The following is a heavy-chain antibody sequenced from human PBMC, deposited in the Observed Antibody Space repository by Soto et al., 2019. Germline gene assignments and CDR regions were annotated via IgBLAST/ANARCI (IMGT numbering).Heavy chain of an antibody. Sequence: QVQLVQSGAEVKKPGASVKVSCKASGYTFTSYYMHWVRQAPGQGLEWLGIINSSGGSTDYAQKFQGRVTVTRDTSTSTVYMELSSLRSEDTAVYYCAREVTTVTRCFDYWGQGTLVTVSS. D-gene: IGHD4-17*01. V-gene: IGHV1-46*01. CDR2: INSSGGST. CDR1: GYTFTSYY. J-gene: IGHJ4*02. CDR3: AREVTTVTRCFDY.